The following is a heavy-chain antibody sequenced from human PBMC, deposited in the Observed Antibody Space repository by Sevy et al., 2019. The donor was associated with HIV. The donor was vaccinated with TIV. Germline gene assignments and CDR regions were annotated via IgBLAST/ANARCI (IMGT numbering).Heavy chain of an antibody. CDR2: IGYDGSNK. D-gene: IGHD2-8*01. CDR1: GFAPSTYG. V-gene: IGHV3-33*01. Sequence: GGSLRLSCAASGFAPSTYGMHWVRQAPGKGLEWVAVIGYDGSNKYYADSVKGRFSISRDNSRNTLFLQMDSLRAEDTAVYYCARDPRMYGDYLLAYFDYWAREPWSPSPQ. J-gene: IGHJ4*02. CDR3: ARDPRMYGDYLLAYFDY.